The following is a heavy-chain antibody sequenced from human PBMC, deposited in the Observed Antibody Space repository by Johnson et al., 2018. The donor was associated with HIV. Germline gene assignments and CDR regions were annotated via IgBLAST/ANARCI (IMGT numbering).Heavy chain of an antibody. V-gene: IGHV3-20*04. CDR2: INWNGGST. J-gene: IGHJ3*02. D-gene: IGHD1-26*01. CDR3: ARVWSGSYYSNAFDI. Sequence: VQLVESGGGVVRPGGSLRLSCAASGFNVDDDALSWVRQVPGKGLEWVSGINWNGGSTGYADSVKGRFTISRDDAKNSLYLQMNSLRAEDTALYYCARVWSGSYYSNAFDIWGQGTMVTVSS. CDR1: GFNVDDDA.